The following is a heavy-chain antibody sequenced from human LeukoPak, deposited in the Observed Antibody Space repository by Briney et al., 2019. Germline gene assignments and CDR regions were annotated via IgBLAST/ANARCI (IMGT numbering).Heavy chain of an antibody. CDR1: AFAISSGYY. V-gene: IGHV4-38-2*01. CDR3: ASTICGDSYFDY. D-gene: IGHD3-3*01. CDR2: IYHSAST. J-gene: IGHJ4*02. Sequence: PSETLSLTCAVSAFAISSGYYWGWIRQPPGKGLEWIGSIYHSASTDQNPPLKSRVTISVDTSKNQFSLKLSSVTAADTAVYYCASTICGDSYFDYWGRGALVSVSS.